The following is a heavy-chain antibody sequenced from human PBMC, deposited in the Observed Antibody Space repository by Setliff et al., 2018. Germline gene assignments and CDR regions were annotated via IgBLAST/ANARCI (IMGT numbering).Heavy chain of an antibody. CDR1: GFTFSSYA. V-gene: IGHV3-30*04. J-gene: IGHJ4*02. CDR3: ARDPPYYDFWSGYSFDY. D-gene: IGHD3-3*01. Sequence: PGESLKISCAASGFTFSSYAMHWVRQAPGKGLEWVAVISYDGSNKYYADSVKGRFTISRDNSKNTLYLQMNSLRAEDTAVYYCARDPPYYDFWSGYSFDYWGQGTLVTSPQ. CDR2: ISYDGSNK.